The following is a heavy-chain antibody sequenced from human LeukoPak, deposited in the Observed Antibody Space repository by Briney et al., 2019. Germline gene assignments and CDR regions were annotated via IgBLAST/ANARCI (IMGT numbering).Heavy chain of an antibody. Sequence: SVKVSCKASGGTFSSYAISWVRQAPGQGLEWMGGIIPIFGTANYAQKFQGRVTITADESTSTAYMELSSLRSEDTAVYYCARVPRSVVVPAAEIYYYYYMDVWGKGTTVTISS. V-gene: IGHV1-69*13. CDR3: ARVPRSVVVPAAEIYYYYYMDV. D-gene: IGHD2-2*01. J-gene: IGHJ6*03. CDR1: GGTFSSYA. CDR2: IIPIFGTA.